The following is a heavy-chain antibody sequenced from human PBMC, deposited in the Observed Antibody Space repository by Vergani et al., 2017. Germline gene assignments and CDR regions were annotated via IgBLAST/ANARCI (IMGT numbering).Heavy chain of an antibody. D-gene: IGHD1-7*01. CDR3: VYRKIYYGTTGYFYPFYYYYYIDF. J-gene: IGHJ6*03. CDR2: IYWNDDQ. Sequence: QITLKESGPTLVKPTQTLTLTCTFSGFSLNTRGVSVAWIRQPPGKALDWLALIYWNDDQHYSPSLNNRVTITKDTSKNQVVLTMTNMDYVDTGTYYCVYRKIYYGTTGYFYPFYYYYYIDFWGKGTPVTVSS. CDR1: GFSLNTRGVS. V-gene: IGHV2-5*04.